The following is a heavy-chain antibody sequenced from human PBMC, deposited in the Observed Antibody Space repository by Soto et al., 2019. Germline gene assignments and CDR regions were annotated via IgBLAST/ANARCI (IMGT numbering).Heavy chain of an antibody. J-gene: IGHJ4*02. CDR1: GGSISSYY. CDR2: IYYSGST. Sequence: QVQLQESGPGLVKPSETLSLTCTVSGGSISSYYWSWIRQPPGKGLEWIGYIYYSGSTNYNPSLNSRVTISVDTSKNQFSLKLSSVTAADTAVYYCARRYGYSFYYWGQGTLVTVSS. CDR3: ARRYGYSFYY. D-gene: IGHD1-1*01. V-gene: IGHV4-59*08.